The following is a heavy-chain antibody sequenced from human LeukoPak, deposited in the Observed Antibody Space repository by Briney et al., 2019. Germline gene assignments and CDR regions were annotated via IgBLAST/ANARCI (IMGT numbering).Heavy chain of an antibody. CDR3: TRAPFPGIY. V-gene: IGHV1-8*01. J-gene: IGHJ4*02. Sequence: ASVKVSCKASGYTFTTCDINWVRQAAGQGLEWMGWMNPHSGNTGYAQKFQGRVTMTRDTSINTAYMELSSLTSDDTAVYYCTRAPFPGIYWGQGTPVTVSS. CDR1: GYTFTTCD. D-gene: IGHD3-10*01. CDR2: MNPHSGNT.